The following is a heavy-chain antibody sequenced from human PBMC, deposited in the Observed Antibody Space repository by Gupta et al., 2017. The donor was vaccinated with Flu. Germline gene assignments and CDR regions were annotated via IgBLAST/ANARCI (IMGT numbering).Heavy chain of an antibody. D-gene: IGHD3-9*01. V-gene: IGHV3-7*01. CDR1: GFNFGSYW. J-gene: IGHJ4*02. CDR2: IKQDGSEE. CDR3: ARHIDWAFDY. Sequence: EVQLVESGGGLVQPGGSLRLSCAASGFNFGSYWMTWVRQAPGKGLEWVANIKQDGSEEYYVDSVKGRFTVSKDNAKNSLYLQMNSLRAEDTSVYYCARHIDWAFDYWGQGTLVTVSS.